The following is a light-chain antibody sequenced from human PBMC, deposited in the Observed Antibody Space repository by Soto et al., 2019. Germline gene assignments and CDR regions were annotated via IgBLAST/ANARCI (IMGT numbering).Light chain of an antibody. V-gene: IGKV3-20*01. CDR1: QSVDNNY. J-gene: IGKJ4*01. Sequence: DIVLTQSPGTLSLSPGERATLSCRASQSVDNNYLAWFQQKPGQAPRLLIYEISNRATGVPDRFGGTASGTDFTLSISRLEPEDFAVYYCQQSSYSPLTFGGGTRVEI. CDR2: EIS. CDR3: QQSSYSPLT.